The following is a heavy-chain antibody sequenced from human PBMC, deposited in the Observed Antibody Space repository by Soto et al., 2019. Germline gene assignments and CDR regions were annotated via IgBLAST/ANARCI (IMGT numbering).Heavy chain of an antibody. Sequence: GESLKISCKGSGYTFSTYWIAWVRQMPGKGPEWMGMIYPGDSDTRYSPSFQGHVTISADRSTTTAFLHWNSLKASDTAIYYGARPVKIVEPAFISENYYYHGMDVWGQGTTVTVSS. CDR1: GYTFSTYW. J-gene: IGHJ6*02. V-gene: IGHV5-51*01. CDR3: ARPVKIVEPAFISENYYYHGMDV. D-gene: IGHD2-2*01. CDR2: IYPGDSDT.